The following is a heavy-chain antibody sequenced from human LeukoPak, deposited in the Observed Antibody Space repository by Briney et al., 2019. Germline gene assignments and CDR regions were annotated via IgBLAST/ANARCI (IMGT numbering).Heavy chain of an antibody. CDR1: GYTFTSYY. CDR2: INPSGGST. Sequence: ASVKVSCKASGYTFTSYYMHWVRQAPGQGLEWMGIINPSGGSTSYAQKFQGRVTMTRDTSTSTVYMELSSLRSEDTAVYYCARHPQVGATVYFFDYWGQGTLVTVSS. CDR3: ARHPQVGATVYFFDY. V-gene: IGHV1-46*01. D-gene: IGHD1-26*01. J-gene: IGHJ4*02.